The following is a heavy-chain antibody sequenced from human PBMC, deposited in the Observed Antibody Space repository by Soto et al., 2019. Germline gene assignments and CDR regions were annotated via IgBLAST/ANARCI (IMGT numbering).Heavy chain of an antibody. CDR2: IYYSGNT. V-gene: IGHV4-59*08. Sequence: QVQLQESGPGLVKPSETLSLTCTVSGGSIGTYYWSWIRQPPGKGLEWIGYIYYSGNTDYNPSLKSRVTISLDTPKNQFSLKLSSVTAADTAVYYCARHPGYYDILTGYTTYYFDYWGQGILVTVSS. CDR1: GGSIGTYY. CDR3: ARHPGYYDILTGYTTYYFDY. D-gene: IGHD3-9*01. J-gene: IGHJ4*02.